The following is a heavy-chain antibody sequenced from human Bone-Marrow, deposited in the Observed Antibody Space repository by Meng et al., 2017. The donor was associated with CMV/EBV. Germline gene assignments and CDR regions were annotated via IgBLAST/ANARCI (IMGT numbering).Heavy chain of an antibody. CDR2: INHSGST. CDR3: GSGQGRGVDGFDI. CDR1: GGSFSGYY. D-gene: IGHD3-10*01. Sequence: SETLSLTCAVYGGSFSGYYWSWIRQPPGKGLEWVGEINHSGSTNYNPSLKSRVTISVDTSKNQFALELSAVTAADRAVYYCGSGQGRGVDGFDIWGEGKMVTV. V-gene: IGHV4-34*01. J-gene: IGHJ3*02.